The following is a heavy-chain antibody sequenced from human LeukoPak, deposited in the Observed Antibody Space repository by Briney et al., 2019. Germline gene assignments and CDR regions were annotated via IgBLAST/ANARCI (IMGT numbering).Heavy chain of an antibody. D-gene: IGHD2-2*01. Sequence: SETLSLTCTVSGGSISSGSYYWSWIRPPAGKGLEWIGRIYTSGSTNYNPSLKSRVTISVDTSKIQFSLKLSSVTAADTAVYYCARGNKDIVVVPAAYSSYYYYMDVWGKGTTVTVSS. CDR2: IYTSGST. CDR1: GGSISSGSYY. CDR3: ARGNKDIVVVPAAYSSYYYYMDV. J-gene: IGHJ6*03. V-gene: IGHV4-61*02.